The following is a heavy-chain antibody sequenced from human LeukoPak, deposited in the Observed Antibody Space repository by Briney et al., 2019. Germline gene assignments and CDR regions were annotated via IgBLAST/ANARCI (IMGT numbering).Heavy chain of an antibody. Sequence: GESLKISCKGSGYSFTSYWIGWVRQMPGKGLEWMGIIYPGDSDTRYSPSFQGQVTISADKSISTAYLQWSSLKASDTAMYYCARQGVCSSTGCYFAFDIWGQGTMVTVSS. V-gene: IGHV5-51*01. J-gene: IGHJ3*02. D-gene: IGHD2-2*01. CDR2: IYPGDSDT. CDR3: ARQGVCSSTGCYFAFDI. CDR1: GYSFTSYW.